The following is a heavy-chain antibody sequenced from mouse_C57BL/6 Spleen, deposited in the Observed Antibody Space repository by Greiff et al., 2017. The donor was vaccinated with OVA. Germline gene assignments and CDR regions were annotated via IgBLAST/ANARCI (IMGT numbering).Heavy chain of an antibody. CDR3: ARPREYVDFDV. D-gene: IGHD5-2*01. V-gene: IGHV5-17*01. Sequence: EVKVVESGGGLVKPGGSLKLSCAASGFTFSDYGMHWVRQAPEKGLEWVAYISSGSSTIYYADTVKGRFTISRDNAKNTLFLQMTSLRSEDTAMYYCARPREYVDFDVWGQGTLVTVSA. CDR2: ISSGSSTI. CDR1: GFTFSDYG. J-gene: IGHJ3*01.